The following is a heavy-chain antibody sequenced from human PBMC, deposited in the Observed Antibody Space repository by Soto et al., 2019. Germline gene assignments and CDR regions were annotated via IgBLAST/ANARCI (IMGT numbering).Heavy chain of an antibody. D-gene: IGHD2-2*01. J-gene: IGHJ4*02. Sequence: SVKVSCKASGGTFSSYTISWVRQAPGQGLEWMGRIIPILGIANYAQKSQGRVTITADKSTSTAYMELSSLRSEDTAVYYCARSIDCSSTSCPFDYWGQGTLVTVSS. CDR1: GGTFSSYT. V-gene: IGHV1-69*02. CDR2: IIPILGIA. CDR3: ARSIDCSSTSCPFDY.